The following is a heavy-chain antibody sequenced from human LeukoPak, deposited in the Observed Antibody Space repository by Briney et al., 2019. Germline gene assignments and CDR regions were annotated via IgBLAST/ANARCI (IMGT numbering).Heavy chain of an antibody. CDR1: GGSFSGYY. D-gene: IGHD5-12*01. CDR2: INHSGST. Sequence: KTSETLSLTCAVYGGSFSGYYWSWIRQPPGKGLEWIGEINHSGSTYYNPSLKSRVTISVDTSKNQFSLKLSSVTAADTAVYYCARGTIVRFSGYDWNNWFDPWGQGTLVTVSS. CDR3: ARGTIVRFSGYDWNNWFDP. J-gene: IGHJ5*02. V-gene: IGHV4-34*01.